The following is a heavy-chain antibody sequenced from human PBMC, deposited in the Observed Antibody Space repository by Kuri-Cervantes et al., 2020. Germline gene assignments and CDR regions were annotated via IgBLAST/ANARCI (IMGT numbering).Heavy chain of an antibody. CDR2: INWNSDNI. CDR3: TKYKGSGHTYATLDY. V-gene: IGHV3-9*01. Sequence: GGSLRLSCAASGFTFDDYAMHWVRQTPGKGLEWVSGINWNSDNIGYADSVKGRFTISRDNAKNSLYLQMNSLRSEDTALYYCTKYKGSGHTYATLDYWGQGTLVTVSS. J-gene: IGHJ4*02. CDR1: GFTFDDYA. D-gene: IGHD5-18*01.